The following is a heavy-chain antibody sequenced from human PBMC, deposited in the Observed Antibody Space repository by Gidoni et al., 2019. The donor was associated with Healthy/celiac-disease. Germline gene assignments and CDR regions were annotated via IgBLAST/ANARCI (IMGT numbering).Heavy chain of an antibody. D-gene: IGHD6-6*01. CDR2: ISSSSSYI. J-gene: IGHJ4*02. CDR3: AREGDSSSMGY. Sequence: EVQLVESGGGLVKPGGSLRLSCAASGFTFSSYSMNWVRQAPGQGLEWFSSISSSSSYIYYADSVKGRFTISRDNAKNSLYLQMNSLRAEDTAVYYCAREGDSSSMGYWGQGTLVTVSS. V-gene: IGHV3-21*01. CDR1: GFTFSSYS.